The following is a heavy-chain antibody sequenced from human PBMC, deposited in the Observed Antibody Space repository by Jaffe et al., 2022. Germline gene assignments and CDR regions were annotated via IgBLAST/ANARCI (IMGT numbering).Heavy chain of an antibody. V-gene: IGHV5-51*03. CDR1: GYSFTSYW. Sequence: EVQLVQSGAEVKKPGESLKISCKGSGYSFTSYWIGWVRQMPGKGLEWMGIIYPGDSDTRYSPSFQGQVTISADKSISTAYLQWSSLKASDTAMYYCVRPYFPFYGDYVGRMRAFDIWGQGTMVTVSS. CDR2: IYPGDSDT. CDR3: VRPYFPFYGDYVGRMRAFDI. J-gene: IGHJ3*02. D-gene: IGHD4-17*01.